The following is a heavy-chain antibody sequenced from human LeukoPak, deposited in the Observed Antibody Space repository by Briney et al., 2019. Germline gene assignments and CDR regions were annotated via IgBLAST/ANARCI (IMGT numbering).Heavy chain of an antibody. D-gene: IGHD2-15*01. Sequence: GASVKVSCTASGYTFTSYYMHWVRQAPGQGLEWMGIINPSGGSTSYAQKFQGRVTMTRDTSTSTVYMELSSLRSEDTAVYYCARAPYCSGGSCSHFDYWGQGTLVTVSS. J-gene: IGHJ4*02. CDR3: ARAPYCSGGSCSHFDY. V-gene: IGHV1-46*01. CDR1: GYTFTSYY. CDR2: INPSGGST.